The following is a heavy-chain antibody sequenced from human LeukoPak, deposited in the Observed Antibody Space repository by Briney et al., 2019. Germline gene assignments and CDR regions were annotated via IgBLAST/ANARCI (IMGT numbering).Heavy chain of an antibody. J-gene: IGHJ4*02. CDR3: ARDIQWLAPGY. V-gene: IGHV3-21*01. Sequence: GGSLRLSCAASGFTFSSYSMNWVRQAPGKGLEWVSSISSSSSYIYYADSVKGRFTISRDNAKNSLYLQMNSLRAEDTAVYYCARDIQWLAPGYWGQGTLVTVSS. CDR2: ISSSSSYI. CDR1: GFTFSSYS. D-gene: IGHD6-19*01.